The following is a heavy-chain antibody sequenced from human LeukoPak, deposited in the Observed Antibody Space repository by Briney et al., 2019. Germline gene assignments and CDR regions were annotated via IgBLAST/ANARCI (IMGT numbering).Heavy chain of an antibody. Sequence: ASVKVSCKASGYTFTSYGISWVRQAPGQGLEWMGWISAYNGNTNYAQKLQGRVTMTADTSTSTAYMELRSLRSDETAVYYCARCEYGSGRYPTRLWGQGTLVTVSS. CDR3: ARCEYGSGRYPTRL. CDR2: ISAYNGNT. J-gene: IGHJ4*02. CDR1: GYTFTSYG. D-gene: IGHD3-10*01. V-gene: IGHV1-18*01.